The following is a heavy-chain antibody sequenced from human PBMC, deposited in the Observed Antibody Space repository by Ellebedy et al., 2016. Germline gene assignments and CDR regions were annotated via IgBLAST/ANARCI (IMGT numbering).Heavy chain of an antibody. CDR3: WHGHYADY. Sequence: GESLKISXTASGFSFSTFFMSWVRQAPGKGLEWVSTISAGSDITRFADSVKGRFSVSRDNSKNTVYLQMNNVRAEDTAMYYCWHGHYADYWGQGTLVTVSS. CDR2: ISAGSDIT. V-gene: IGHV3-23*01. D-gene: IGHD3/OR15-3a*01. CDR1: GFSFSTFF. J-gene: IGHJ4*02.